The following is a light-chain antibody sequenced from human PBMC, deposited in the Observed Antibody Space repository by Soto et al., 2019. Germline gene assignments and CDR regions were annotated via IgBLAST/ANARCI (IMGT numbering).Light chain of an antibody. V-gene: IGKV4-1*01. Sequence: DIVMTQSPDSLAVSLGERATIDCKSSQSVLYSSNNKNYLAWYQKKPGQPPKLLIYWASTRESGVPDRFSGRGSGRDFTLTVSSLQAEDVAVYYCQQYYSVPLTFGGGTKVEIK. CDR1: QSVLYSSNNKNY. CDR3: QQYYSVPLT. J-gene: IGKJ4*01. CDR2: WAS.